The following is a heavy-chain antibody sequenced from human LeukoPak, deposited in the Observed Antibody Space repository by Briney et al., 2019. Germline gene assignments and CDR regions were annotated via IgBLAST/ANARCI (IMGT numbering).Heavy chain of an antibody. D-gene: IGHD6-19*01. V-gene: IGHV3-23*01. CDR1: EFIFSAYS. CDR2: ISGNGGST. CDR3: AKYNSGLEY. Sequence: GGSLRLSCAASEFIFSAYSMGWVRQGPGKGLEWVSAISGNGGSTYYADSVKGRFTISRDNSKNTLYLQMDSLETEDTAVYYCAKYNSGLEYWGQGTLVTVSS. J-gene: IGHJ4*02.